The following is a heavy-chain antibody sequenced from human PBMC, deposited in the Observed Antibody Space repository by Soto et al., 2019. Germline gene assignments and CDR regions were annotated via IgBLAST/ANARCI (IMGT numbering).Heavy chain of an antibody. Sequence: VQLVEAGGDVVQPGSSLRLSCAASGFTFSDYAMHWVRQAPGKGLEWVAVVSHDGRNTHYADSVKGRFTISRDSSKNRVSLEMTSLRAEDPAVYYCAKGGRQWLVTSGFKYWGQGALVTVSS. V-gene: IGHV3-30*18. CDR2: VSHDGRNT. CDR1: GFTFSDYA. J-gene: IGHJ4*02. CDR3: AKGGRQWLVTSGFKY. D-gene: IGHD6-19*01.